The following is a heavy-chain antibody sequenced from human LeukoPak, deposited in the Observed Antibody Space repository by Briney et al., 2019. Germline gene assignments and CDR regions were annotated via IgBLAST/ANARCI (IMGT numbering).Heavy chain of an antibody. CDR3: ERGTSRDYGYGGDDPY. CDR2: ISRDGTSR. CDR1: GFTFSTYW. Sequence: GGSLRLSCAVSGFTFSTYWMHWVRQAPGKGLVWVSRISRDGTSRTYADSVMGRFTISRDSARNTLYLQMDSLRAEDTAVYYCERGTSRDYGYGGDDPYWGQGTLVIVSS. D-gene: IGHD2-21*02. J-gene: IGHJ4*02. V-gene: IGHV3-74*01.